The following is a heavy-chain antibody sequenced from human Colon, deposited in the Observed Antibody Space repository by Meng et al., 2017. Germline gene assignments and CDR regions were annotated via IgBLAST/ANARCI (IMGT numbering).Heavy chain of an antibody. CDR2: INPNSGGT. CDR1: GFTFTSYY. V-gene: IGHV1-2*06. D-gene: IGHD3-10*01. J-gene: IGHJ4*02. Sequence: ASVKVSCKASGFTFTSYYIHWIRQAPGQGLEWMGRINPNSGGTNYAQKFQGRVTMTRDTSISTAYMELSRLRSDDTAVYYCARDSDKDYYGSGSYFYWGQGTLVTVSS. CDR3: ARDSDKDYYGSGSYFY.